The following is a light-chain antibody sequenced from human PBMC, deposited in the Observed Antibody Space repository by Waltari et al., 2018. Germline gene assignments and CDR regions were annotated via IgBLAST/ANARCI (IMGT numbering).Light chain of an antibody. CDR3: CSYAGNCTVV. CDR2: EVN. CDR1: SSDVGGYDL. J-gene: IGLJ2*01. Sequence: SALTQPPSVSGSPGQSITIPCTGTSSDVGGYDLVSWYQQHPGKDPKLMIYEVNKRPSGVSHRFSGSRSGNTASLTISGLQAEDEADYHCCSYAGNCTVVFGGGTKLTVL. V-gene: IGLV2-23*02.